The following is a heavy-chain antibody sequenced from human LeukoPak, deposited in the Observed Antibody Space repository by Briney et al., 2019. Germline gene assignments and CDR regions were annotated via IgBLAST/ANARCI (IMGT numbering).Heavy chain of an antibody. J-gene: IGHJ6*03. CDR1: GFTVSSNY. CDR2: IYSGGST. V-gene: IGHV3-53*01. CDR3: ARDRVMVRGVTQSYYYYYMDV. D-gene: IGHD3-10*01. Sequence: GGSLRLSCAASGFTVSSNYMSWVRQAPGTGLEWVSVIYSGGSTYYADSVKGRFTISRDNSKNTLYLQMNSLRAEDTAVYYCARDRVMVRGVTQSYYYYYMDVWGKGTTVTVSS.